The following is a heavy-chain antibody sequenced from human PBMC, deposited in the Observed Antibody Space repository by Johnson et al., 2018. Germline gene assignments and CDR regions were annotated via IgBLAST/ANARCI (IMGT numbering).Heavy chain of an antibody. J-gene: IGHJ1*01. D-gene: IGHD3-3*01. CDR1: GFTFSSYW. Sequence: EVQLVESGGGLVQPGGSLRLSCAASGFTFSSYWMSWVRQAPGKGLEWVANIKQDGSEKYYVDSVKGRFTISRDNAKNSLYLQMNSLRAEDTAVYYCARDPGGITIFGVVRPELDGGHWGQGTLVTVSS. V-gene: IGHV3-7*01. CDR3: ARDPGGITIFGVVRPELDGGH. CDR2: IKQDGSEK.